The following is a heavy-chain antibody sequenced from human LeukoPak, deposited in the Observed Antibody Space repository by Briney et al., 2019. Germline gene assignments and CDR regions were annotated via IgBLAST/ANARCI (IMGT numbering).Heavy chain of an antibody. V-gene: IGHV3-33*01. CDR2: IWYDGSNK. CDR1: GFTFSSYG. J-gene: IGHJ4*02. D-gene: IGHD3-22*01. CDR3: ARDSSGYPYPAFYY. Sequence: GGSLRLSCAASGFTFSSYGMHWVRQAPGKGLEWVAVIWYDGSNKYYADSVKGRFTISRDNSKNSLYLQMNSLRAEDTAVYYCARDSSGYPYPAFYYWGQGTLVTVSS.